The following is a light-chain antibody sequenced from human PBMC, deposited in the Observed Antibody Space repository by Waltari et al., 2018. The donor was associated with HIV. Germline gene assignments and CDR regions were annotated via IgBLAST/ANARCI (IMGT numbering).Light chain of an antibody. CDR2: HDT. J-gene: IGLJ2*01. CDR3: QVWDTNTDQYVI. CDR1: NIGSKS. Sequence: SYVLTQSPSVSVAPGKTARITCGGKNIGSKSVNWYQQQPGPAPVMVIYHDTDRPSGVPDRFSGSNSKDTASLTIGSVEAGYEADYYYQVWDTNTDQYVIFGGGTNLAV. V-gene: IGLV3-21*01.